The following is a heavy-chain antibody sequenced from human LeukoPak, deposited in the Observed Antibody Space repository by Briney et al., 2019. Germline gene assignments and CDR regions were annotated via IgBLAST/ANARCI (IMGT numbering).Heavy chain of an antibody. V-gene: IGHV3-23*01. CDR3: AKTIRWIQLWSLDY. D-gene: IGHD5-18*01. J-gene: IGHJ4*02. CDR1: GFTFSSYA. CDR2: ISGSGGST. Sequence: PGGSLRLSCAASGFTFSSYAMSWVRQAPGKGLEWVAAISGSGGSTYYADSVKGRFIISRDNSKNTLYLQMNSLRAEDTAVYYCAKTIRWIQLWSLDYWGQRTLVTVSS.